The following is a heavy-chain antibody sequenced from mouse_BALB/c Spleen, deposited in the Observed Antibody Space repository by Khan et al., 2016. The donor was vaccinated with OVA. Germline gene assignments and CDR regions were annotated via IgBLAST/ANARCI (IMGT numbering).Heavy chain of an antibody. D-gene: IGHD2-12*01. CDR1: GYTFTSYV. J-gene: IGHJ3*01. CDR3: APVGSYSVRFAY. Sequence: VQLKQSGPELVKPGASVKMSCKASGYTFTSYVMHWVKQKPGQGLEWIGYIYPFNGDTLYNEKFKDKATLTSDTSTSTAYMELSSLTSEDSAVYFCAPVGSYSVRFAYWGQGTLVTVSA. CDR2: IYPFNGDT. V-gene: IGHV1S136*01.